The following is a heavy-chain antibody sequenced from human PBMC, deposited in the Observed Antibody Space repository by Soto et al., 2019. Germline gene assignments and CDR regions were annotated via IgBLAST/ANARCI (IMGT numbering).Heavy chain of an antibody. D-gene: IGHD2-15*01. J-gene: IGHJ4*02. CDR1: GGSISSGDYY. CDR2: IYYSGST. V-gene: IGHV4-30-4*01. CDR3: ARVDCSGGSCYSDY. Sequence: SETLSLTCTVSGGSISSGDYYWSWIRQPPGKGLEWIGYIYYSGSTYYNPSLKSRVTISVDTSKNQFSLKLSSVTAADTAVYYCARVDCSGGSCYSDYWGQGTMVTV.